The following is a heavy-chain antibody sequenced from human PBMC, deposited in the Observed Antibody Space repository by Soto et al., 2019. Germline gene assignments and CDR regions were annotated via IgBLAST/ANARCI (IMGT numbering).Heavy chain of an antibody. V-gene: IGHV1-69*01. CDR2: IIPIFGTA. J-gene: IGHJ6*02. D-gene: IGHD2-2*03. CDR1: GGTFSSYA. CDR3: ARDRLDIVVVPASPGGGMDV. Sequence: QVQLVQSGAEVKKPGSSVKVSCKASGGTFSSYAISWVRQAAGQGLEWMAGIIPIFGTANYAQKFQGRVTITADESTSTAYMELSSLRSEDTAVYYCARDRLDIVVVPASPGGGMDVWGQGTTVTVSS.